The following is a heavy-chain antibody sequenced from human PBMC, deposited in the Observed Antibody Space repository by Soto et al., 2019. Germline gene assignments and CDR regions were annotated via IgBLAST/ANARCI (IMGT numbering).Heavy chain of an antibody. V-gene: IGHV4-30-4*01. CDR1: GGSISGGVYY. D-gene: IGHD4-17*01. CDR2: IYASGST. J-gene: IGHJ2*01. Sequence: QVQLQESGPGLVKPSETLSLTCTVSGGSISGGVYYWSWIRQPPGKGLEWIGYIYASGSTYYNPSLKSRVTTSVDTSNNQFSLRLTSVTAADSAVYYCAREVIPLTTDWYFDLWGRGTLVTVSP. CDR3: AREVIPLTTDWYFDL.